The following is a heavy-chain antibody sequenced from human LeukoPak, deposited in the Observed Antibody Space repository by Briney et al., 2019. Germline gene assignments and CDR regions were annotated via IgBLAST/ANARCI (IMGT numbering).Heavy chain of an antibody. CDR2: IRYYASNN. Sequence: GGSLRLSCAASGFTFSSYGMHWVRQAPGKGLEWEAFIRYYASNNFSAASLTCRFTISRYNSKNTLYLQMNSLRAEDTAVYYCAKDRFWSGYDAFDIWGQGTMVTVSS. J-gene: IGHJ3*02. CDR3: AKDRFWSGYDAFDI. CDR1: GFTFSSYG. D-gene: IGHD3-3*01. V-gene: IGHV3-30*02.